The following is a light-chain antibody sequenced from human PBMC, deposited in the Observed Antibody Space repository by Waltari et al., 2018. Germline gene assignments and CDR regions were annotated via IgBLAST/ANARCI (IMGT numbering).Light chain of an antibody. CDR2: ELS. Sequence: QSALTQPRPVSGSPGQSVTISCPGTSSDVGGYNSVSWYQQHPGKAPKPMIYELSKRPSGVPDRFSGSKSGNTASLTISGLQAEDEADYYCCSYAGSSVFGGGTKLTVL. CDR1: SSDVGGYNS. CDR3: CSYAGSSV. J-gene: IGLJ2*01. V-gene: IGLV2-11*01.